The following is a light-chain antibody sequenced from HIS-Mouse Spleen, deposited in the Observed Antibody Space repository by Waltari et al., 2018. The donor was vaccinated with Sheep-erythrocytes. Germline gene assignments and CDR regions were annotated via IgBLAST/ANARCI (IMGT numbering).Light chain of an antibody. CDR1: SSDVGGYNY. V-gene: IGLV2-14*01. CDR2: DVS. J-gene: IGLJ1*01. CDR3: CSYAGSYNHV. Sequence: QSALTQPASVSGSPGQSITISCTGTSSDVGGYNYVSWYPQHPGKAPKLMSYDVSNRPSGFFNRFSGSKSGNTASLTISGLQAEDEADYYCCSYAGSYNHVFATGTKVTVL.